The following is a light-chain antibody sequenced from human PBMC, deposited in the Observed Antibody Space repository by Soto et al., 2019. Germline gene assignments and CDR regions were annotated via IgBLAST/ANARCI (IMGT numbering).Light chain of an antibody. CDR3: MQGTHWPRT. CDR1: QSLVYSDGNTY. J-gene: IGKJ1*01. Sequence: DVVMTQSPLSLPVTLGQPASISCRSSQSLVYSDGNTYLNWFQQRPDQSPRRLIYKVSSRDSGVPDRFSGSGSGTDFTLKISRVEAEDVGVYYCMQGTHWPRTFGQGTKVEIK. CDR2: KVS. V-gene: IGKV2-30*01.